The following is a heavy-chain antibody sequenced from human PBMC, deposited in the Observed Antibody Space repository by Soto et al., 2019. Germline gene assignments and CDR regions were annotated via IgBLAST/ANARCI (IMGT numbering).Heavy chain of an antibody. CDR1: GFTFSSYG. V-gene: IGHV3-30*03. CDR3: AWSGYYRGGDYFEY. Sequence: QVQLVESGGGVVQPGRSLRLSCAASGFTFSSYGMHWVRQAPGKGLEWVAVISYDGSNKYYADSVKGRFTISRDNSKNTLYLQMNSLRAEDTAVYYCAWSGYYRGGDYFEYWGQGTLVTFSS. D-gene: IGHD3-3*01. CDR2: ISYDGSNK. J-gene: IGHJ4*02.